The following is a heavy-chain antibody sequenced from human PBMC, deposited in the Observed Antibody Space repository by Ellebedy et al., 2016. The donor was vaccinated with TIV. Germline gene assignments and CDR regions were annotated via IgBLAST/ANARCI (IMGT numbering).Heavy chain of an antibody. CDR2: ISSTGSRT. Sequence: PGGSLRLSCAASGFTFSSYAMSWVRQAPGKELEWVSTISSTGSRTYYADSVEGRFIISRDNSKKTLYLQMNSLRAEDTAVYYCAKGRGGGSDTSAPRYYFDYWGLGTLVTVSS. CDR1: GFTFSSYA. D-gene: IGHD3-22*01. V-gene: IGHV3-23*01. J-gene: IGHJ4*02. CDR3: AKGRGGGSDTSAPRYYFDY.